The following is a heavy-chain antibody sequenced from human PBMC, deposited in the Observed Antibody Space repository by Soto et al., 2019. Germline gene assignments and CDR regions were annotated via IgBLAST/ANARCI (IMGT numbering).Heavy chain of an antibody. D-gene: IGHD1-1*01. CDR2: ISAHNGNT. CDR1: GYIFTTYG. J-gene: IGHJ4*02. V-gene: IGHV1-18*01. Sequence: QVHLVQSGAEVKEPGASVKVSCKGSGYIFTTYGITWGRQAPGQGLEWMGWISAHNGNTNYAQKLQGRVTVNRDTYTSSAYREQRNLRSAATAVYLCARGRYVDYWGQGALVTVS. CDR3: ARGRYVDY.